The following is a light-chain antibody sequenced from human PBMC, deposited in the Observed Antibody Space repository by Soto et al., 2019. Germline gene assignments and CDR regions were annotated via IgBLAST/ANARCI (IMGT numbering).Light chain of an antibody. V-gene: IGLV1-47*01. CDR2: RHN. CDR3: AAWDDSLVWV. J-gene: IGLJ3*02. Sequence: QSVLTQPPSASGTPEQRVTISCSGSSSNIGSNYVYWYQQLPGTAPKLLIYRHNQRPSGVPDRFSGSKSGTSASLAISGLRSEDEADYYCAAWDDSLVWVFGGGGQLTVL. CDR1: SSNIGSNY.